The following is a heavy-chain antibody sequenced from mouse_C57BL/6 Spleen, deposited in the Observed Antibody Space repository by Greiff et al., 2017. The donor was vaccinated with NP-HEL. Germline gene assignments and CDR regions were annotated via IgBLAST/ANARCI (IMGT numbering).Heavy chain of an antibody. CDR3: ARPVAYAMDY. CDR1: GYTFTDYN. V-gene: IGHV1-22*01. D-gene: IGHD1-1*01. J-gene: IGHJ4*01. Sequence: EVQRVESGPELVKPGASVKMSCKASGYTFTDYNMHWVKQSHGKSLEWIGYINPNNGGTSYNQKFKGKATLTVNKSSSTAYMELRSLTSEDSAVYYCARPVAYAMDYWGQGTSVTVSS. CDR2: INPNNGGT.